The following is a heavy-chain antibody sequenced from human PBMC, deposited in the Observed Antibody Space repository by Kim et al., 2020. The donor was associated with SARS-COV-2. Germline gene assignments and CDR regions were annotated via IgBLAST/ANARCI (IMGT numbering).Heavy chain of an antibody. CDR3: AKGGQGKYGDYDC. V-gene: IGHV3-23*01. CDR2: ISSGGGST. J-gene: IGHJ1*01. Sequence: GGSLRLSCAASGFTFSGYAMTWVRQAPGKGLEWVSTISSGGGSTFYADSVKGRFSISRDNFKKTRYLQMNSLRAEDTALYYCAKGGQGKYGDYDCWGQGTLVTVSS. CDR1: GFTFSGYA. D-gene: IGHD4-17*01.